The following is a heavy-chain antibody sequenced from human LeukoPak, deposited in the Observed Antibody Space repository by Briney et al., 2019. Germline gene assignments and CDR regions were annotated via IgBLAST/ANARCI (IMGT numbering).Heavy chain of an antibody. CDR1: GGSMRNYY. Sequence: SETLSLTCAVSGGSMRNYYWTWFRQPVGKGLEWIGRIYTNGWTRYNPSLKSRVTMSVDTSKNQVSMSLRSVSAADTAVYYCARDEESWGQGALVTVSS. V-gene: IGHV4-4*07. CDR3: ARDEES. J-gene: IGHJ5*02. D-gene: IGHD3-10*01. CDR2: IYTNGWT.